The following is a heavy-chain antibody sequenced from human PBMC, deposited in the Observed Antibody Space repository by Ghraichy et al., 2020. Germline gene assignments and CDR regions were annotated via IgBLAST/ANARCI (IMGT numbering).Heavy chain of an antibody. D-gene: IGHD2-15*01. V-gene: IGHV3-23*01. CDR3: AKDDIVVVVAANPAFDI. Sequence: GGSLRLSCAASGFTFSSYAMSWVRQAPGKGLEWVSAISGSGGSTYYADSVKGRFTISRDNSKNTLYLQMNSLRAEDTAVYYCAKDDIVVVVAANPAFDIWGQGTMVTVSS. J-gene: IGHJ3*02. CDR1: GFTFSSYA. CDR2: ISGSGGST.